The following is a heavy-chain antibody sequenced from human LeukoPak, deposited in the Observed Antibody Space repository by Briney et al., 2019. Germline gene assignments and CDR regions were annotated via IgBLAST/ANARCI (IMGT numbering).Heavy chain of an antibody. D-gene: IGHD5-24*01. Sequence: GGSLRLSCAASGFTFSSYAMSWVRQAPGKGLEWVSAISGSGGSTYYADSVKGRFTISRDNAKNSLYLQMNSLRAEDTAIYYCARPRWLQFGPHDSWGQGSLVTVSS. J-gene: IGHJ5*02. CDR3: ARPRWLQFGPHDS. V-gene: IGHV3-23*01. CDR1: GFTFSSYA. CDR2: ISGSGGST.